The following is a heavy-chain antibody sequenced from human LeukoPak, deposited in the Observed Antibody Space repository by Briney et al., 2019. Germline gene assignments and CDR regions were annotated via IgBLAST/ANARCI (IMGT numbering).Heavy chain of an antibody. J-gene: IGHJ5*02. CDR1: GGSISSSSYY. CDR3: ASELLWFGEFSDWFDP. CDR2: IYYSGST. Sequence: SETLSLTCTVSGGSISSSSYYWGWIRQPPGKGLEWIGSIYYSGSTYYNPSLKSRVTISVDTSKNQFSLKLSSVTAADTAVYYCASELLWFGEFSDWFDPWGQGTLVTVSS. D-gene: IGHD3-10*01. V-gene: IGHV4-39*01.